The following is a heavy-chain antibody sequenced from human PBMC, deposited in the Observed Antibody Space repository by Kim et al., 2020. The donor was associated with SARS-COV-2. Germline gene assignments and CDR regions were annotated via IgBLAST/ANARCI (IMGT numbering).Heavy chain of an antibody. J-gene: IGHJ5*02. Sequence: KGRFTISRENAKNSLYLQMKSLRAGDTAVYYCARGRGWFGELWSYNWFDPWGQGTLVTVSS. D-gene: IGHD3-10*01. CDR3: ARGRGWFGELWSYNWFDP. V-gene: IGHV3-13*01.